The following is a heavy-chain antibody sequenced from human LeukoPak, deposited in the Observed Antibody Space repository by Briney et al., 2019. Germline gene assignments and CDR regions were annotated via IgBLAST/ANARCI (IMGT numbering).Heavy chain of an antibody. CDR2: ISGSGAST. CDR3: ARWKFGKSDSPFFYFYFGMDV. J-gene: IGHJ6*02. V-gene: IGHV3-23*01. D-gene: IGHD3-10*01. CDR1: GFTFYSYA. Sequence: PGGSLRLSCAASGFTFYSYAMSWVRQAPGKGLEWVSAISGSGASTYYADSVKGRFTITRDNSKNMLFLQMNSLTAADTAVYFCARWKFGKSDSPFFYFYFGMDVWGQGTTVTVSS.